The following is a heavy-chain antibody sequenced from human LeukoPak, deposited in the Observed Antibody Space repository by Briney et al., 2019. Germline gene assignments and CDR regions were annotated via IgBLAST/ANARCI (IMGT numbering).Heavy chain of an antibody. D-gene: IGHD6-19*01. V-gene: IGHV1-2*02. CDR1: RYTFTGYY. CDR2: INPNSGGT. Sequence: GASVKVSCKPSRYTFTGYYIHWVRQAPGQGLEWMGWINPNSGGTNYAQKFQGRVTMTRDTSISTACMELSRLRSDDTAVYYCARGRQYSSGWFYFDYWGQGTLVTVSS. J-gene: IGHJ4*02. CDR3: ARGRQYSSGWFYFDY.